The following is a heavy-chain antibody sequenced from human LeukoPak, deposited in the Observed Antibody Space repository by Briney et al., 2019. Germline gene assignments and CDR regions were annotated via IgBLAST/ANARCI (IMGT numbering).Heavy chain of an antibody. CDR2: ISGSGGST. CDR1: GFTFSSYA. Sequence: PGGSLRLSCAASGFTFSSYAMSWVRQAPGKGLEWVSAISGSGGSTYYADSVKGRFTISRDNSKNTLYLQMNSLRAEDTAVYYCARNFWGSYYYYGMDVWGQGTTVTVSS. J-gene: IGHJ6*02. CDR3: ARNFWGSYYYYGMDV. V-gene: IGHV3-23*01. D-gene: IGHD7-27*01.